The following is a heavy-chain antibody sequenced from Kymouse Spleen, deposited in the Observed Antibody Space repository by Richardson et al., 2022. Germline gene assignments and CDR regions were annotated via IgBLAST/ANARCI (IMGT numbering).Heavy chain of an antibody. Sequence: QVQLQQWGAGLLKPSETLSLTCAVYGGSFSGYYWSWIRQPPGKGLEWIGEINHSGSTNYNPSLKSRVTISVDTSKNQFSLKLSSVTAADTAVYYCARGHNSNYYYYGMDVWGQGTTVTVSS. CDR2: INHSGST. V-gene: IGHV4-34*01. CDR3: ARGHNSNYYYYGMDV. CDR1: GGSFSGYY. J-gene: IGHJ6*02. D-gene: IGHD4-11,IGHD4-11*01.